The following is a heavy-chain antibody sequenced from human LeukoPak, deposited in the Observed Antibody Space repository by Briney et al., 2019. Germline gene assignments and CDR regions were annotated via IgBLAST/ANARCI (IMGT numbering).Heavy chain of an antibody. D-gene: IGHD6-19*01. CDR1: GFTFSTYS. CDR2: ISGTSNTI. Sequence: GGSLRLSCVASGFTFSTYSMNWVRQAPGRGLDWVSYISGTSNTIYYADSVKGRFTISRDNAKNSLYLQVNGLRAEDTAIYYCARDLGSYSSGWYMGFDYWGQGTLVTVSS. CDR3: ARDLGSYSSGWYMGFDY. J-gene: IGHJ4*02. V-gene: IGHV3-48*01.